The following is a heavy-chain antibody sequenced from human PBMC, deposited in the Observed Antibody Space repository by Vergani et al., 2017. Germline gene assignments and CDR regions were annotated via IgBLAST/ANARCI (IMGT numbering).Heavy chain of an antibody. CDR2: ISGSGGST. J-gene: IGHJ4*02. V-gene: IGHV3-23*01. CDR1: GFTFSSYA. Sequence: EVQLLESGGGLVQPGGSLRLSCAASGFTFSSYAMSWVRQAPGKGLEWVSDISGSGGSTYYADSVKGRFTISRDNSKNTLYLQMNSLRAEDTAVYYCAGGYSSSPKLDYWGQGTLVTVSS. CDR3: AGGYSSSPKLDY. D-gene: IGHD6-13*01.